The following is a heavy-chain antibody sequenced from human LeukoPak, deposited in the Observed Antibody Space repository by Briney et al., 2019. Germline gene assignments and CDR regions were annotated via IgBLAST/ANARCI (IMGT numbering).Heavy chain of an antibody. V-gene: IGHV1-24*01. Sequence: SVKVSCKVSGYTLTELSMHWVRQAPGKGLEWMGGFDPEDGETIYAQKFQGRVTITADESTSTAYMELSSLRSEDTAVYYCATRTRGFGELLPPFYYYYYYMDVWGKGTTVTISS. CDR2: FDPEDGET. J-gene: IGHJ6*03. CDR3: ATRTRGFGELLPPFYYYYYYMDV. CDR1: GYTLTELS. D-gene: IGHD3-10*01.